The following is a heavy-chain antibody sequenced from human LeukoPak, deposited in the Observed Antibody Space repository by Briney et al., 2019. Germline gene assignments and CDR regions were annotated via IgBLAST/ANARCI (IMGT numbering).Heavy chain of an antibody. J-gene: IGHJ6*03. D-gene: IGHD5/OR15-5a*01. CDR2: ISSSGST. CDR1: GGSIISHY. Sequence: PSETLSLTRTVSGGSIISHYWIWIRQSPGKGLEWIGDISSSGSTGYNTSLTSRVTISLDTSRNQFSLSLISVTAADTAVYYCARGALRDFYALFYMDVWGKGTTVTVSS. CDR3: ARGALRDFYALFYMDV. V-gene: IGHV4-59*11.